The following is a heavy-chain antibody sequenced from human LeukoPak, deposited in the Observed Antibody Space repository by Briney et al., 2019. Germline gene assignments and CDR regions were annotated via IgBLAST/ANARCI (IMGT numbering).Heavy chain of an antibody. J-gene: IGHJ4*02. CDR1: GFTFSGSA. CDR3: ARDAFYSSGTYFDY. CDR2: TSRDGSGT. D-gene: IGHD3-10*01. Sequence: HAGGSLRLSCAASGFTFSGSAIHWVRQAPGKGLEWVAVTSRDGSGTYYADSVKGRFTISRDNSKNTLYLQMNSLEPDDTAVYYCARDAFYSSGTYFDYWGQGTLVTVSS. V-gene: IGHV3-30*04.